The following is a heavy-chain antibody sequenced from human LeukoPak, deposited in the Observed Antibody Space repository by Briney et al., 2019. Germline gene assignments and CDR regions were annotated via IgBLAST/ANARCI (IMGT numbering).Heavy chain of an antibody. CDR1: SGSFSAYY. Sequence: NPSETLSLTCAVYSGSFSAYYWTWIRQPPGKGLEWIGEVNHSGSTNYNPSLKSRVTISVDTSKNQFSLELSSVTAADTAVYYCARGVTYYYDNNYYVPYYFDSWGRGTLVTVSS. CDR3: ARGVTYYYDNNYYVPYYFDS. J-gene: IGHJ4*02. D-gene: IGHD3-22*01. V-gene: IGHV4-34*01. CDR2: VNHSGST.